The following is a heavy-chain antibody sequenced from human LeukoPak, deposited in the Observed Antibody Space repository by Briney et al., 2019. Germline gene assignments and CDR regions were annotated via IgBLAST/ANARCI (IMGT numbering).Heavy chain of an antibody. CDR3: ARGAGFGELSDY. J-gene: IGHJ4*02. CDR2: INSDGSST. Sequence: GGSLRLSCAASGCTLSSYWMHWVRQAPGKGLVWVSRINSDGSSTSYVDSVKGRFTISRDNAKNTLYLQMNSLRAEDTAVYYCARGAGFGELSDYWGQGTLVTVSS. V-gene: IGHV3-74*01. D-gene: IGHD3-10*01. CDR1: GCTLSSYW.